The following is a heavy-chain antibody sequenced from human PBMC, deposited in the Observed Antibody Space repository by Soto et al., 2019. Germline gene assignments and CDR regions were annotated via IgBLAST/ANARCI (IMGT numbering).Heavy chain of an antibody. CDR2: IIPILGIA. CDR3: AMREYCSGGSCYSLDAFDI. CDR1: ERTFSIYT. D-gene: IGHD2-15*01. Sequence: SLKVSCKASERTFSIYTISCGRQAPGQKLKWMGRIIPILGIANYAQKFQGRVTITADKSTSTAYMELSSLRSEDTAVYYCAMREYCSGGSCYSLDAFDIWGQGTMVTVSS. V-gene: IGHV1-69*02. J-gene: IGHJ3*02.